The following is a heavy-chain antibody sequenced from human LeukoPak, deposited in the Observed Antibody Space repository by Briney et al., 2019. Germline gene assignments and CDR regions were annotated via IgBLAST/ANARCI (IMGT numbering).Heavy chain of an antibody. CDR1: GYSFTSYW. CDR3: ARLSCSSTSCYEPYYYYYMDV. CDR2: IYPGDSDT. D-gene: IGHD2-2*01. V-gene: IGHV5-51*01. J-gene: IGHJ6*03. Sequence: GASLKISCKGSGYSFTSYWIGWVRQMPGKGLEWMGIIYPGDSDTRYSPSFQGQVTISADKSISTAYLQWSSLKASDTAMYYCARLSCSSTSCYEPYYYYYMDVWGKGTTVTVSS.